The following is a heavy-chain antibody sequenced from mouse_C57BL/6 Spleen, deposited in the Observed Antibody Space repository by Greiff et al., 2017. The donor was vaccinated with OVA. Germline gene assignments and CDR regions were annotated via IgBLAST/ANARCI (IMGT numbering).Heavy chain of an antibody. CDR1: GFSLTSYG. Sequence: VQLVESGPGLVAPSQRLSITCTVSGFSLTSYGVHWVRQPPGKGLEWLVVIWSDGSTTYTSALKSRLRISKDNSKSQVCLKMNSLQTDDTAMYDCARELGGYDDGWGTGTTVTVSS. V-gene: IGHV2-6*03. J-gene: IGHJ1*03. D-gene: IGHD4-1*01. CDR3: ARELGGYDDG. CDR2: IWSDGST.